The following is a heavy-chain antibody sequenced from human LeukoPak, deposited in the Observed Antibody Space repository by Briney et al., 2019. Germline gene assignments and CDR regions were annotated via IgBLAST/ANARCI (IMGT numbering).Heavy chain of an antibody. CDR2: ISSNGGST. Sequence: GGSLRLSCAASGFTFSSYAMHWVRQAPGKGLEYVAAISSNGGSTYYANSVKGRFTISRDNSKNTLYLQMNSLRAEDTAVYYCAREVSSGYYYLTWGQGTLVTVSS. D-gene: IGHD3-22*01. CDR1: GFTFSSYA. V-gene: IGHV3-64*01. CDR3: AREVSSGYYYLT. J-gene: IGHJ5*02.